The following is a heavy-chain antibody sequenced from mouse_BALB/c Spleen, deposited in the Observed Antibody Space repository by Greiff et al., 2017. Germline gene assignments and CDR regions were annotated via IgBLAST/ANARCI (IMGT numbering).Heavy chain of an antibody. CDR2: IRNKANGYTT. J-gene: IGHJ3*01. CDR1: GFTFTDYY. Sequence: EVKVVESGGGLVQPGGSLRLSCATSGFTFTDYYMSWVRQPPGKALEWLGFIRNKANGYTTEYSASVKGRFTISRDNSQSILYLQMNTLRAEDSATYYCARVKGTWFAYWGQGTLVTVSA. CDR3: ARVKGTWFAY. V-gene: IGHV7-3*02.